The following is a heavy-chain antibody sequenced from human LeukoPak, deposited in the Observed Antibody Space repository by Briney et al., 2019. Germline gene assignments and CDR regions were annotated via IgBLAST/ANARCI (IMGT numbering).Heavy chain of an antibody. J-gene: IGHJ4*02. CDR3: AKDERSSGYYYFDY. V-gene: IGHV3-43D*03. CDR2: ISWDGGST. D-gene: IGHD3-22*01. CDR1: GFTFDDYA. Sequence: GGSLRLSCAASGFTFDDYAMHWVRHAPGKGLEWVSLISWDGGSTYYADSVKGRFTISRDNSKNSLYLQMNSLRAEDTALYYCAKDERSSGYYYFDYWGQGTLVTVSS.